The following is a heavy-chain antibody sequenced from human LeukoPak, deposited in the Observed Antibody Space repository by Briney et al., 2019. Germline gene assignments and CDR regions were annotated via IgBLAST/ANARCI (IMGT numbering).Heavy chain of an antibody. CDR2: FDPEDGET. J-gene: IGHJ4*02. CDR3: ALLHCSSTSCHQTNDY. V-gene: IGHV1-24*01. CDR1: VYTLTELS. D-gene: IGHD2-2*01. Sequence: GASVKVSCKVSVYTLTELSMHWVRQAPGKGLKWMGGFDPEDGETIYAQKFQGRVTMTEDTSTDTAYMELSSLRSEGTAVYYCALLHCSSTSCHQTNDYWGQGTLVTVSS.